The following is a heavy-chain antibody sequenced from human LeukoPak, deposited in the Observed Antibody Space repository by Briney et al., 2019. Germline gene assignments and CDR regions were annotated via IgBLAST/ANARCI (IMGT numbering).Heavy chain of an antibody. CDR2: IKQDGSEK. Sequence: GGSLRLSCVESGLTFSGYWMSWVRQARGKGLEGVGNIKQDGSEKDYVDSVNGRFTISSDNAKNSLYLQMNSLRAKDTAVYYCARAGGGVFDYWGQGTLVTVSS. V-gene: IGHV3-7*03. D-gene: IGHD3-16*01. J-gene: IGHJ4*02. CDR3: ARAGGGVFDY. CDR1: GLTFSGYW.